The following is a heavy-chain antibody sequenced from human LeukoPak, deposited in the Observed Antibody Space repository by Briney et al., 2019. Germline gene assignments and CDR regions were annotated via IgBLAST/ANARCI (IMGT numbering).Heavy chain of an antibody. CDR1: GGSISSYY. D-gene: IGHD6-13*01. CDR2: IYYSVST. J-gene: IGHJ4*02. Sequence: NPSETLSLTSTVSGGSISSYYWSWIRQPPGKGLEWIGYIYYSVSTNYNPSLKSRVTISVDTSKNQFSLKLSSVTAADTPVYYCARHLSTIAAAEYWGQGTLVTVSS. V-gene: IGHV4-59*08. CDR3: ARHLSTIAAAEY.